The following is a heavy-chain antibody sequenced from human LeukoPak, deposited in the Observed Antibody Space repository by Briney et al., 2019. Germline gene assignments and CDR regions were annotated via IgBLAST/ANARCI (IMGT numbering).Heavy chain of an antibody. CDR1: GFTFSSYS. D-gene: IGHD2-15*01. V-gene: IGHV3-48*01. CDR3: ARQRLGGYCSGGSCYPGANWFDP. CDR2: ISSSSSTI. Sequence: PGGSLRLSRAASGFTFSSYSMNWVRQAPGKGLEWVSYISSSSSTIYYADSVKGRFTISRDNAKNSLYLQMNSLRAEDTAVYYCARQRLGGYCSGGSCYPGANWFDPWGQGTLVTVSS. J-gene: IGHJ5*02.